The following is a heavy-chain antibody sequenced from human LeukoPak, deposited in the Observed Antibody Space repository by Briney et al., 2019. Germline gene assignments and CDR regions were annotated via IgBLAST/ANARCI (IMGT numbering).Heavy chain of an antibody. D-gene: IGHD1-1*01. J-gene: IGHJ4*02. Sequence: PSETLSLTCTVSDDSITIYYWSWIRQPPGKGLEWIGYIYYSGSTNYNPSLKSRVTISVDTSKNQFSLKLSSVTAADTAVYYCARDRGTWNDDGFDYWGQGTLVTVSS. CDR3: ARDRGTWNDDGFDY. CDR2: IYYSGST. V-gene: IGHV4-59*12. CDR1: DDSITIYY.